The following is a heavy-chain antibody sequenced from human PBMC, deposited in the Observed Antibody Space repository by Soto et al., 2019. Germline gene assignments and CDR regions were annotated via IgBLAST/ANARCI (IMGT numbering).Heavy chain of an antibody. J-gene: IGHJ4*02. CDR1: GFTFSSYS. Sequence: EVQLVESGGGLVKPGGSLRLSCAASGFTFSSYSMNWVRQAPGKGLEWVSSISSSSSYIYYADSVKGRFTISRDNAKNSRYRQRTSLRAEDRAGYYWARDGRTSIANYWGQGTLVTSPQ. V-gene: IGHV3-21*01. D-gene: IGHD2-21*01. CDR2: ISSSSSYI. CDR3: ARDGRTSIANY.